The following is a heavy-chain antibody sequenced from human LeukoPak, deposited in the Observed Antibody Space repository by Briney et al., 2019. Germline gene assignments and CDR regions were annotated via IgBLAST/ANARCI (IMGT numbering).Heavy chain of an antibody. D-gene: IGHD6-19*01. V-gene: IGHV4-59*01. CDR3: ARGGGSGWYIGAFDI. J-gene: IGHJ3*02. CDR2: IYYSGST. Sequence: PSETLSLTCTVSGGSINSYYWSWIRQPPGKGLEWIGYIYYSGSTNYNPSLKSRVTISVDTSKNQFSLKLSSVTAADTAVYYSARGGGSGWYIGAFDIWGQGTMVTVSS. CDR1: GGSINSYY.